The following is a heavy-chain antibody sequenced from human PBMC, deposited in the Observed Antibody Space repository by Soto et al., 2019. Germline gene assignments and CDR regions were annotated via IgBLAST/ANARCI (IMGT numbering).Heavy chain of an antibody. Sequence: GGSLRLSCAASGFTFSSYAMSWVRQAPGKGLERVSAISGSGGSTYYADSVKGRFTISRDNSKNTLYLQMNSLRAEDTAVYYCAQGGDCSGGSCYSNAFDIWGQGTMVTVSS. D-gene: IGHD2-15*01. CDR1: GFTFSSYA. CDR2: ISGSGGST. CDR3: AQGGDCSGGSCYSNAFDI. V-gene: IGHV3-23*01. J-gene: IGHJ3*02.